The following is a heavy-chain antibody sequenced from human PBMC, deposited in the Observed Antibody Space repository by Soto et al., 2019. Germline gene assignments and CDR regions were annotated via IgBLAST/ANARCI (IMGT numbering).Heavy chain of an antibody. J-gene: IGHJ3*02. Sequence: SVKVSRKASGGTFSSYAISWVRQAPGQGLEWMGGIIPIFGTANYAQKFQGRVTITADESTSTAYMELSSLRSEDTAVYYCARERGSGSYFKDAFDIWGQGTMVTVSS. V-gene: IGHV1-69*13. D-gene: IGHD3-10*01. CDR3: ARERGSGSYFKDAFDI. CDR2: IIPIFGTA. CDR1: GGTFSSYA.